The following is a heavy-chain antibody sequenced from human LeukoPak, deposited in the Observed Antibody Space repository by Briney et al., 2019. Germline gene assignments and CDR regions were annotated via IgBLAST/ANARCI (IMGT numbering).Heavy chain of an antibody. J-gene: IGHJ4*02. V-gene: IGHV3-30*04. CDR3: ARDSGYDFGGLDY. D-gene: IGHD5-12*01. Sequence: GGSLRLSCAASGFTFSSYAMHWVRQAPGKGLEWVAVISYDGSNKYYADSVKGRFTISRDNSKNTLYLQMNSLRAEDTAVYYCARDSGYDFGGLDYWGQGTLVTVSS. CDR1: GFTFSSYA. CDR2: ISYDGSNK.